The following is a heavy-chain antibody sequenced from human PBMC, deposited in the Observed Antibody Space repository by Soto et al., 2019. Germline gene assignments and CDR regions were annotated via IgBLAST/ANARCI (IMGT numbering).Heavy chain of an antibody. CDR2: INPSGGST. D-gene: IGHD2-15*01. V-gene: IGHV1-46*01. CDR1: GYTFTSDY. CDR3: ARDGRGVVVVAATLHYYDGMDV. Sequence: ASVKVSGKASGYTFTSDYMHWVRQAPGQGLEWMGIINPSGGSTSYAQKFQGRVTMTRDTSTSTVYMELSSLRSEDTAVYYCARDGRGVVVVAATLHYYDGMDVWGKGTTVTVSS. J-gene: IGHJ6*04.